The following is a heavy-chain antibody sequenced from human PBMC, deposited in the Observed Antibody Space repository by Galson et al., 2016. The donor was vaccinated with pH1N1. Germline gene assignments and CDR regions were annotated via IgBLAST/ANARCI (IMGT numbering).Heavy chain of an antibody. CDR3: ARNWWGIDY. D-gene: IGHD2-15*01. CDR1: GYPFSDYW. Sequence: SLKLSCAASGYPFSDYWMHWVRQAPGKGLVWVARIDNDGRGTSHAHSVRGRFAISRDNAENMLYLQMNSLRTDDAAVYYCARNWWGIDYWGQGALVTVSS. J-gene: IGHJ4*02. CDR2: IDNDGRGT. V-gene: IGHV3-74*01.